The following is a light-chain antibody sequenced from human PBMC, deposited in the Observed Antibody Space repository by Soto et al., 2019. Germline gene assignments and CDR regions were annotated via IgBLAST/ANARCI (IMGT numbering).Light chain of an antibody. V-gene: IGKV1-39*01. J-gene: IGKJ2*01. CDR2: AAC. Sequence: DIQMTQSPSSLSASVGDIVTIPCRASQSISSYLHWYQQQTGKAPTPLIYAACSLQSGVPSRFSGSGSWTDFTLTISSLQPEAFANYYCQQSYSTPVYPFGQGTTLESK. CDR3: QQSYSTPVYP. CDR1: QSISSY.